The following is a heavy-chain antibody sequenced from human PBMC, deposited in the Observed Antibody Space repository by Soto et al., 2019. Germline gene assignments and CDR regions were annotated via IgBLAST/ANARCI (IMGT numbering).Heavy chain of an antibody. CDR2: INPSGGST. CDR3: ARRSSLAGDYYYYYMDV. V-gene: IGHV1-46*03. Sequence: ASVKVSCKASGYTFTSYYMHWVRQAPGQGLEWMGIINPSGGSTSYAQKFQGRVTMTRDTSTSTVYMELSSLRSEDTAVYYCARRSSLAGDYYYYYMDVWGKGTTVTVSS. D-gene: IGHD6-6*01. CDR1: GYTFTSYY. J-gene: IGHJ6*03.